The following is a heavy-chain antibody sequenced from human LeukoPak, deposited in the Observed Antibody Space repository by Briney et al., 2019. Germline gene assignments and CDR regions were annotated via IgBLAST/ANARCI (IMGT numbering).Heavy chain of an antibody. V-gene: IGHV3-23*01. D-gene: IGHD2-2*01. CDR2: ISGSGGST. CDR3: AKDLGRWEYQLPNNY. CDR1: GFTFGSYA. Sequence: GGSLRLSCAASGFTFGSYAMSWVRQAPGKGLEWVSAISGSGGSTYYADSVKGRFTISRDNSKNTLYLQMNSLRAEDTAVYYCAKDLGRWEYQLPNNYWGQGTLVTVSS. J-gene: IGHJ4*02.